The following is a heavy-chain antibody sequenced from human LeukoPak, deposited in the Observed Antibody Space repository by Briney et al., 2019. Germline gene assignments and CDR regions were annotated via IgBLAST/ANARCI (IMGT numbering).Heavy chain of an antibody. J-gene: IGHJ4*02. CDR3: ARGSYDSSGYYVDY. CDR2: IYYSGST. D-gene: IGHD3-22*01. Sequence: LRLSYSASGFTFSSYAMHWIRQHPGKGLEWIGYIYYSGSTYYNPSLKSRVTISVDTSKNQFSLKLSSVTAADTAVYYCARGSYDSSGYYVDYWGQGTLVSVSS. V-gene: IGHV4-31*03. CDR1: GFTFSSYAMH.